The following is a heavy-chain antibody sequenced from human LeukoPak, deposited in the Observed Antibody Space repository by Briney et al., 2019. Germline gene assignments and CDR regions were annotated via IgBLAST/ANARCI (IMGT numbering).Heavy chain of an antibody. J-gene: IGHJ4*02. D-gene: IGHD3-22*01. Sequence: GGSLRLSCAASGFTFSSYDMHWVRQATGKGLEWVSAIGTAGDTYYPGSVKGRFTISRENAKNSLYLQMNSLRAGDTAVYYCARGGYYDSSGYPAKYYFDCWGQGTLVTVFS. CDR3: ARGGYYDSSGYPAKYYFDC. CDR2: IGTAGDT. V-gene: IGHV3-13*01. CDR1: GFTFSSYD.